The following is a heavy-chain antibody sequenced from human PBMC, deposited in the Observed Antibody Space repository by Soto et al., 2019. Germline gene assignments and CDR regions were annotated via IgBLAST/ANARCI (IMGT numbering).Heavy chain of an antibody. CDR1: GFTFSRYA. CDR3: AKDTQEDYYDNSGYERHFDN. D-gene: IGHD3-22*01. V-gene: IGHV3-23*01. Sequence: HPGVSLRLSCAASGFTFSRYAMNWVRQAPGKGLEWVSAIGGGGGSTYYADSVKGRFTISRDNFKNSVYLQMNSLRAEDTAVYFCAKDTQEDYYDNSGYERHFDNWGQGTLVTVSS. CDR2: IGGGGGST. J-gene: IGHJ4*02.